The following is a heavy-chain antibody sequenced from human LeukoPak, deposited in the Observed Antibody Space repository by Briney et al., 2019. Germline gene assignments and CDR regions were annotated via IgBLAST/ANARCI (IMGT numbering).Heavy chain of an antibody. Sequence: TGGSLRLSCAASGFTFSDYYMSWIRQAPGKGLEWLSYINPTSGYTPYADSVRGRFTISRDNAKNSLYLQMNSLRAEDTAVYFCARDARYYDILTGYPLFDYWGQGTLVTVSS. CDR3: ARDARYYDILTGYPLFDY. D-gene: IGHD3-9*01. CDR2: INPTSGYT. J-gene: IGHJ4*02. CDR1: GFTFSDYY. V-gene: IGHV3-11*06.